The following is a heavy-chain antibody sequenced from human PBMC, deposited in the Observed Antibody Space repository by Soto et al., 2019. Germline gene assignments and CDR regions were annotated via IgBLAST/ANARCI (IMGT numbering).Heavy chain of an antibody. CDR3: ARDPHPYELRFLEWLPIKGGVDY. V-gene: IGHV3-33*01. Sequence: GGSLRLSCAASGFTFSSYGMHWVRQAPGKGLEWVAVIWYDGSNKYYADSVKGRFTISRDNSKNTLYLQMNSLRAEDTAVYYCARDPHPYELRFLEWLPIKGGVDYWGQGTLVTVSS. CDR2: IWYDGSNK. D-gene: IGHD3-3*01. J-gene: IGHJ4*02. CDR1: GFTFSSYG.